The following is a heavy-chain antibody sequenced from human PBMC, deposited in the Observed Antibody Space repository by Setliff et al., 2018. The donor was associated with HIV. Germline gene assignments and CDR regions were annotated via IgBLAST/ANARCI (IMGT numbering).Heavy chain of an antibody. J-gene: IGHJ5*02. CDR1: GQSFNDYY. CDR2: INHYGSG. Sequence: SETLSLTCAVYGQSFNDYYWSWIRLPPGKGLEWIVEINHYGSGNYNPSLERRVTISVDTSKNQFSLRLTSVTAADTAVYYCARVRRGNNDAPPDHRFDPWGQGTLVTVSS. CDR3: ARVRRGNNDAPPDHRFDP. D-gene: IGHD5-18*01. V-gene: IGHV4-34*01.